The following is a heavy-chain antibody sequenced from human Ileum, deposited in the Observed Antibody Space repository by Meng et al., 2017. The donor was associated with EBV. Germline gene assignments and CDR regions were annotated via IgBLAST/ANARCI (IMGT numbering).Heavy chain of an antibody. J-gene: IGHJ4*02. CDR2: IYNSRST. CDR1: YACTSSCNW. CDR3: ARADKVRFDY. V-gene: IGHV4-4*02. Sequence: EQVQESGEGLAQRSGSLLPCDAFCYACTSSCNWWIWVRQPPGKGLMWFGEIYNSRSTNYHTPLRSRVSISVDKSKNQFSLKMSFVTAADTVVYYWARADKVRFDYWGQGTLVTVSS.